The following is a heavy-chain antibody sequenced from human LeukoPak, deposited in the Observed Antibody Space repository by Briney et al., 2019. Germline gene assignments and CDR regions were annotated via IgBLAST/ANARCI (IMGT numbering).Heavy chain of an antibody. CDR3: ARGVPATASPLDY. Sequence: PSETLSLTCTVSGGSIGSYYWSWIRQPPGKGLEWIGYIYYSGSTNYNPSLKSRVTISVDTSKNQFSLKLSSVTAADTAVYYCARGVPATASPLDYWGQGTLVTVSS. CDR1: GGSIGSYY. D-gene: IGHD2-2*01. CDR2: IYYSGST. V-gene: IGHV4-59*01. J-gene: IGHJ4*02.